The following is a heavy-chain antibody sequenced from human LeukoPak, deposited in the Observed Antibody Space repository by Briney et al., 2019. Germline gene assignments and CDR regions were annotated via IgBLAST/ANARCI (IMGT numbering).Heavy chain of an antibody. CDR1: AFASDKYV. Sequence: PGGSLRLSCSAFAFASDKYVMNWVRQAPEKGLEWVSTIDSDSARTYYADSVKGRFTISRDNSKNTLYLQMNSLRAEDTAVYYCARDMGEHFDYWGQRTLVTVSS. CDR3: ARDMGEHFDY. D-gene: IGHD2-21*01. V-gene: IGHV3-23*01. J-gene: IGHJ4*02. CDR2: IDSDSART.